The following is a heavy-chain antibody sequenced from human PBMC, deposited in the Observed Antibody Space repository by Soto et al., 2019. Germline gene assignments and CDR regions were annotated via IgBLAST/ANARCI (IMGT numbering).Heavy chain of an antibody. V-gene: IGHV6-1*01. CDR1: GDSVSSNSAA. Sequence: SQTLSLTCAISGDSVSSNSAAWNWIRQSPSRGLEWLGRTYYRSKWYNDYAVSVKSRITINPDTSKNQFSLQLNSVTPEDTAVYYCARDFKAAAGLWNWFDPWGQGTLVTVSS. D-gene: IGHD6-13*01. CDR2: TYYRSKWYN. CDR3: ARDFKAAAGLWNWFDP. J-gene: IGHJ5*02.